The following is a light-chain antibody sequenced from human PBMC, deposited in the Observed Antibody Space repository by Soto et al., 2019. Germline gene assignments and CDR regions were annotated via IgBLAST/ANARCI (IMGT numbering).Light chain of an antibody. CDR1: SSDVGGYNY. CDR3: SSYTSSSTRV. CDR2: EVS. Sequence: QSALTQPASVSGSPGQSITISCTVTSSDVGGYNYVSWYQQHPGKAPKLMIYEVSNRPSGVSNRFSGSKSGNTASLTTSGLQAEDEADYYCSSYTSSSTRVFGGGTKLTVL. V-gene: IGLV2-14*01. J-gene: IGLJ3*02.